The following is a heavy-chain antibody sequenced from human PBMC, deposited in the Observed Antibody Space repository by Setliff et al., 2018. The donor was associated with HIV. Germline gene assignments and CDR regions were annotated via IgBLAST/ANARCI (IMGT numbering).Heavy chain of an antibody. CDR1: GYSITNGNY. J-gene: IGHJ4*02. V-gene: IGHV4-38-2*02. CDR3: ARDRALRFSQSPSFNYFDV. CDR2: IYSTGHS. Sequence: LSLTCLVFGYSITNGNYWAWIRQSPGKGLEWIGSIYSTGHSYYNPSHTSRLTMSVDTAKNRFSLKLISVTAADTAVYYCARDRALRFSQSPSFNYFDVWGQGALVTSPQ. D-gene: IGHD3-10*01.